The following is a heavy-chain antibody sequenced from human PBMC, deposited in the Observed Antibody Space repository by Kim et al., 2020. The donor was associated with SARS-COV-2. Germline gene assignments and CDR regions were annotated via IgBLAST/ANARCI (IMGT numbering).Heavy chain of an antibody. D-gene: IGHD3-3*01. V-gene: IGHV1-8*01. Sequence: ASVKVSCKASGYTFTSYDINWVRQATGQGLEWMGWMNPNSGNTGYAQKFQGRVTMTRNTSISTAYMELSSLRSEDTAVYYCARGRYYREVTFFGVVSHYYYYDMDVWGKGTTVTVSS. CDR1: GYTFTSYD. CDR2: MNPNSGNT. CDR3: ARGRYYREVTFFGVVSHYYYYDMDV. J-gene: IGHJ6*03.